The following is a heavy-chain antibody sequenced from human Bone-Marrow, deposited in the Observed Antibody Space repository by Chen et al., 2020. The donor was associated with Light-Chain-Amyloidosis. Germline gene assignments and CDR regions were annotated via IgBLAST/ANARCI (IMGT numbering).Heavy chain of an antibody. CDR2: IIPIFGTA. V-gene: IGHV1-69*01. D-gene: IGHD3-3*01. J-gene: IGHJ6*02. CDR1: GGTFSSYA. Sequence: QVQLVQSGAEVKKPGSSVKVSCKASGGTFSSYAISWVRQAPGQGLEWMGGIIPIFGTANYAQKFQGRVTITADESTSTAYMELSSLRSEDTAVYYCARDRTIFGVVPEDYYYYGMDVWGQGTTVTVSS. CDR3: ARDRTIFGVVPEDYYYYGMDV.